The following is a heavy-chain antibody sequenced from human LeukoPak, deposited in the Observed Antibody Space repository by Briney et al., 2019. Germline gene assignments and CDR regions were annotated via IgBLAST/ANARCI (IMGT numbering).Heavy chain of an antibody. CDR1: GFTFSSFG. CDR2: ISRDGRTN. D-gene: IGHD1-1*01. Sequence: GRSLGLSCAASGFTFSSFGMHWVRQAPGKGLEWVAVISRDGRTNYCAESVKGRFTISRDNSKNTLYLQMNSLRAEDTAVYCCARTRVRGASWDALDIWGQGTTVTVSS. CDR3: ARTRVRGASWDALDI. V-gene: IGHV3-30*03. J-gene: IGHJ3*02.